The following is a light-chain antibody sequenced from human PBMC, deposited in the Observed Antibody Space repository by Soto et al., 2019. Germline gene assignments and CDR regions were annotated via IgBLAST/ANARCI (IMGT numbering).Light chain of an antibody. CDR3: QQYGDSLLT. CDR2: HAS. CDR1: QSISSSY. J-gene: IGKJ4*01. Sequence: ENVLTQSPGTLSLSPGERATLSCRASQSISSSYLAWYQQKPGQTPRLLIYHASDRATAIPDRSSGSGSGTDFTLTISRLEPEEFAVYYCQQYGDSLLTFGGGPKVEIK. V-gene: IGKV3-20*01.